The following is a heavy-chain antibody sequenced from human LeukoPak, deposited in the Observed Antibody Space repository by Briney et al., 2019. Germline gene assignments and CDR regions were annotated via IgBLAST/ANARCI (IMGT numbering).Heavy chain of an antibody. D-gene: IGHD2-2*01. Sequence: PGGSLRLSCAASGFTFSMNAMSWVRQAPGKGLEWVSSLSGSGADTYYADSVKGRFTISRDNAKNTAYLQMNSLRAEDTAVYYCAKDPYGTRYFDYWGQGTLVTAS. J-gene: IGHJ4*02. CDR1: GFTFSMNA. CDR2: LSGSGADT. CDR3: AKDPYGTRYFDY. V-gene: IGHV3-23*01.